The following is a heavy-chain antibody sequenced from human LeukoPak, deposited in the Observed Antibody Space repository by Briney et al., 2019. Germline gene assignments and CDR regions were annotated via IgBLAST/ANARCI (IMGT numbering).Heavy chain of an antibody. V-gene: IGHV4-59*01. D-gene: IGHD3-10*01. Sequence: PSETLSLTCSVSGGSISSYYWSWIRQPPGKGLEWIGYMYYSGSTHYNPSLESRVTISIDTSKKQLSLKLTSVTAADTAMYYCARPRYYYGSGSFTPPGDYWGQGTLVTVSS. CDR1: GGSISSYY. CDR3: ARPRYYYGSGSFTPPGDY. J-gene: IGHJ4*02. CDR2: MYYSGST.